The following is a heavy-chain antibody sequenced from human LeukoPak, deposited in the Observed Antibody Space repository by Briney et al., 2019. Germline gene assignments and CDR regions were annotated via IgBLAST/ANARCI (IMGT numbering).Heavy chain of an antibody. CDR3: ARDVWNIVVVPAAILSQENWFDP. D-gene: IGHD2-2*01. CDR2: INPNSGGT. CDR1: GYTFTDYY. V-gene: IGHV1-2*02. J-gene: IGHJ5*02. Sequence: GASVKVSCKASGYTFTDYYMHWVRQAPGQGLEWMGWINPNSGGTNYAQKFQGRVTMTRDTSISTAYMELSRLGSDDTAVYYCARDVWNIVVVPAAILSQENWFDPWGQGTLVTVSS.